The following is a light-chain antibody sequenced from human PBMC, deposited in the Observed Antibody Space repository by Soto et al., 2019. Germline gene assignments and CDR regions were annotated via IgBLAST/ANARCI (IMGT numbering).Light chain of an antibody. CDR1: SRDVGGYNY. CDR2: EVS. V-gene: IGLV2-8*01. Sequence: QSALTQPPSASGSPGQSVTISCTGTSRDVGGYNYVSWYQQHPGKAPKLMIYEVSKRPSGVPDRFSGYKSGNAASLTVSGLQAEDEADYYCSSYAGSSVVFGGGTKLTVL. J-gene: IGLJ2*01. CDR3: SSYAGSSVV.